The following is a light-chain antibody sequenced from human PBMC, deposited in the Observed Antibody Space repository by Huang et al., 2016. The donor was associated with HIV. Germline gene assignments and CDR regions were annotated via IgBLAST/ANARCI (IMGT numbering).Light chain of an antibody. CDR1: QSVSIN. CDR3: QQYNNWPRT. Sequence: EIVMTQSPATLSVSPGERATLSCRASQSVSINLAWYQQRPGQAPRLLIYGASTRATGIPARFRGSGSGTDFTLTISSLQSEDFAVYYCQQYNNWPRTFGQGTKVEIK. J-gene: IGKJ1*01. V-gene: IGKV3-15*01. CDR2: GAS.